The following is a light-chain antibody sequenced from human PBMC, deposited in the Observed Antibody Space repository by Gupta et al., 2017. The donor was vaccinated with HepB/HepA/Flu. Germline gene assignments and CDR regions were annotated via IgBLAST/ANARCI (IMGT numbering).Light chain of an antibody. Sequence: DIVMTQSPATLSVSPGERATLSCRASQSVSSNLAWYQQKPGQAPRLLIYGASTRATGIPARFSGSGSGTEFTLTISSLQYEDFAVYYCQQYNNWPLTFGGGTQVEIK. CDR1: QSVSSN. V-gene: IGKV3-15*01. CDR3: QQYNNWPLT. CDR2: GAS. J-gene: IGKJ4*01.